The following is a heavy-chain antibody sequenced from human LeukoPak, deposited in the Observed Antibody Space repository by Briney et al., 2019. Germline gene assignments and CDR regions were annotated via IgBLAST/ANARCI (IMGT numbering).Heavy chain of an antibody. Sequence: GGSLRLSCAASGFTVSSNYTSWVRQAPGQGLEWVSVIYSCGSTYYADSVKGRFTISRDNSQNTLYLHLNSLRIDVTAVYYCAKDRTGATGRYWLEPWGQGTLVTVSS. J-gene: IGHJ5*02. CDR2: IYSCGST. CDR1: GFTVSSNY. CDR3: AKDRTGATGRYWLEP. V-gene: IGHV3-53*01. D-gene: IGHD1-1*01.